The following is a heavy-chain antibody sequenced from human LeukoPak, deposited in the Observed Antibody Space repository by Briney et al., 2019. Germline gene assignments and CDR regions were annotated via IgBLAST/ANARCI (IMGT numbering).Heavy chain of an antibody. J-gene: IGHJ4*02. Sequence: PGGSLRLSCAASGFTFSSYGMHWVRQAPGKGLEWVAVISYDGSNKYYADSVKGRFTISRDNSKNTLYLQMNSLRAEDTAVYYCAKDPGYSSYGGIDYWGQGTLVTVSS. CDR3: AKDPGYSSYGGIDY. V-gene: IGHV3-30*18. CDR1: GFTFSSYG. CDR2: ISYDGSNK. D-gene: IGHD5-12*01.